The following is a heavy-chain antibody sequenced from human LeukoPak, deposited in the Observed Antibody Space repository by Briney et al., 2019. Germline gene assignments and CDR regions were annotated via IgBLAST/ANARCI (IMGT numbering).Heavy chain of an antibody. CDR1: GYSFTDYA. CDR3: ARSGFGTVPGSYFDY. J-gene: IGHJ4*02. CDR2: LSAGSGYT. D-gene: IGHD6-25*01. V-gene: IGHV1-3*01. Sequence: ASVKVSCKASGYSFTDYAIHWVRQAPGQRLEWMGWLSAGSGYTKYSEKFQGSLTITRDTSASTAYMELSSLTSEDTAVYYCARSGFGTVPGSYFDYWGQGTLVTVSS.